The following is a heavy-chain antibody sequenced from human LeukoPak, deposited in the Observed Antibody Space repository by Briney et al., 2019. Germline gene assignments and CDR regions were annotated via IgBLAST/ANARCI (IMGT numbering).Heavy chain of an antibody. J-gene: IGHJ4*02. Sequence: PGRSLRLSCAASGFTFSSYAMHWVRQAPGKGLEWVAVISYDGSNKYYADSVKGRFTISRDNSKNTLYLQMNSLRAEDTAVYYCATVTPQGILTGRGPFDYWGQGTLVTVSS. CDR3: ATVTPQGILTGRGPFDY. CDR1: GFTFSSYA. CDR2: ISYDGSNK. D-gene: IGHD3-9*01. V-gene: IGHV3-30-3*01.